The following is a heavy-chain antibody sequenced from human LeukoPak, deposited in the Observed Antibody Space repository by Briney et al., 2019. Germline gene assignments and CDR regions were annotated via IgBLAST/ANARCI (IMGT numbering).Heavy chain of an antibody. D-gene: IGHD3-9*01. CDR2: IYYSGST. J-gene: IGHJ5*02. CDR3: ATQHYDILTGYPRWFDP. Sequence: SETLSLTCTVSGGSISSYYWSWIRQPPGKGLEWIGYIYYSGSTNYNPSLKSRVTISVDTSKNQLSLKLSSVTAADTAVYYCATQHYDILTGYPRWFDPWGQGTLVTVSS. V-gene: IGHV4-59*08. CDR1: GGSISSYY.